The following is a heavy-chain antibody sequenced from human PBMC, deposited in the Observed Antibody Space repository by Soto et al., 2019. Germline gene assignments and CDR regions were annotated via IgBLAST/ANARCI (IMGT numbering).Heavy chain of an antibody. D-gene: IGHD6-6*01. CDR2: IDPI. J-gene: IGHJ4*02. V-gene: IGHV5-10-1*03. CDR3: ARRGSSSSFFYDS. Sequence: EVQLVQSGAEVKKPGESLRISCQGSGYSFTSSWISWVRQMPGEGLEWMGRIDPINYSPSFQGRVTISADKSISTAYLQWSSLKASDTAMYYCARRGSSSSFFYDSWGQGTLVTVSS. CDR1: GYSFTSSW.